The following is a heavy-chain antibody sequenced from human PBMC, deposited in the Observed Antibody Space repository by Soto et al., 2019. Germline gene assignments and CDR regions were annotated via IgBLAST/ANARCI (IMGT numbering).Heavy chain of an antibody. CDR3: ARPGDSQLGIHPYGMDV. V-gene: IGHV5-51*01. CDR2: IYPGDSDT. J-gene: IGHJ6*02. D-gene: IGHD7-27*01. Sequence: GGAVKISCKGSAYRFPSDWRGGVSQKPGKGLEWMGIIYPGDSDTRYSPSFQGQVTISADKSISTAYLQWSSLKASDTAMYYCARPGDSQLGIHPYGMDVWGQWTTVPGFS. CDR1: AYRFPSDW.